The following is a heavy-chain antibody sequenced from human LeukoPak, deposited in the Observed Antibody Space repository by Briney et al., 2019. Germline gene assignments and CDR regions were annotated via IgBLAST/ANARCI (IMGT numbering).Heavy chain of an antibody. V-gene: IGHV4-34*08. D-gene: IGHD2-2*02. CDR3: AIRYCSSASCYMYY. CDR1: GFTFSGYS. Sequence: PGGSLRLSCAASGFTFSGYSMNWVRQPPGKGLEWIGEINHSGRTNYNPSLKSRVTISVDTSKKQFSLKLSSVTAADTAVYYCAIRYCSSASCYMYYWGQGTLVTVSS. CDR2: INHSGRT. J-gene: IGHJ4*02.